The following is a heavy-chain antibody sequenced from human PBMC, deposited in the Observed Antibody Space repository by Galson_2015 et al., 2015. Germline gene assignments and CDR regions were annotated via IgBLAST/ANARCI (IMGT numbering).Heavy chain of an antibody. CDR2: IYWDDDK. D-gene: IGHD1-26*01. Sequence: PALVKPTQTLTLTCTFSGFSLRTSGVGVGWIRQPTGKALEWLAIIYWDDDKRYRPSLESRLTITKDTSKNQVVLTMTNMGPVDTATYYCAHNSREASFDYWGQGTLVTVSS. J-gene: IGHJ4*02. CDR3: AHNSREASFDY. V-gene: IGHV2-5*02. CDR1: GFSLRTSGVG.